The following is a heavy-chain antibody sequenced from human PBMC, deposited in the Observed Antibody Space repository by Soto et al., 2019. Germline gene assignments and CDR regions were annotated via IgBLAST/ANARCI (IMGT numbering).Heavy chain of an antibody. J-gene: IGHJ4*02. CDR2: ISGSGGST. CDR1: GFTFSSYA. V-gene: IGHV3-23*01. CDR3: AKAGRYYDSSGYRGY. Sequence: GGSLRLSCAASGFTFSSYAMSWVRQAPGKGLEWVSAISGSGGSTYYADSVKGRFTISRDNSKNTLYLQMISLRAEDTAVYYCAKAGRYYDSSGYRGYWGQGTLVTVSS. D-gene: IGHD3-22*01.